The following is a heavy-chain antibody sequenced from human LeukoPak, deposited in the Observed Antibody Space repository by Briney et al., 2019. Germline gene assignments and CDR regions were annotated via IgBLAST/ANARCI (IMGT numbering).Heavy chain of an antibody. CDR2: IYYSGST. J-gene: IGHJ5*01. D-gene: IGHD1-26*01. Sequence: SETLSLTCTVSGGSISSYYWSWIRQPPGKGLEWIGYIYYSGSTNYNPSLKNRVTISVDTSKNQFSLKLSSVPAADTAVYYCARVTYTGSYPNWFDSWGQGTLVSVSS. CDR3: ARVTYTGSYPNWFDS. CDR1: GGSISSYY. V-gene: IGHV4-59*01.